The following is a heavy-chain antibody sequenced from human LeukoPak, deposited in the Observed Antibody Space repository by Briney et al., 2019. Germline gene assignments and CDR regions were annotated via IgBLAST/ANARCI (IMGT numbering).Heavy chain of an antibody. CDR2: ISSSGSTI. V-gene: IGHV3-11*01. CDR3: ASSLLATMGPLFY. Sequence: GGSLRLSCAASGFTFSDYYMSWIRQAPGKGLEWVSYISSSGSTIYYADSVKGRFTVSRDNSRNTLYLQMDSLRVDDTAVYYCASSLLATMGPLFYWGLGALVTVSS. J-gene: IGHJ4*02. D-gene: IGHD5-24*01. CDR1: GFTFSDYY.